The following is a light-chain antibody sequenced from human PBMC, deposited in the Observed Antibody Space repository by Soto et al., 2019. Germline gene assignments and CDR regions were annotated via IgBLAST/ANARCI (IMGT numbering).Light chain of an antibody. V-gene: IGKV3-20*01. CDR2: GAS. Sequence: EIVLTQSPGTLSLSPGERATLSCRASQSVRNTYVAWYQQRPGQAPRLLVSGASSRATGIPDRYSGSGSGTDFTLTINRLEPEDFAVYFCQQYGESPPTFGGGTKVAIK. CDR3: QQYGESPPT. J-gene: IGKJ4*01. CDR1: QSVRNTY.